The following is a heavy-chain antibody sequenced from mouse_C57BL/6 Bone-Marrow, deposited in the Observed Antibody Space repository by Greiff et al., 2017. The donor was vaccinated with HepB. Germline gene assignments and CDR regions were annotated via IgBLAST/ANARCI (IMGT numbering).Heavy chain of an antibody. D-gene: IGHD3-2*02. CDR2: IHPNSGST. Sequence: VQLQQPGAELVKPGASVKLSCKASGYTFTSYWMHWVKQRPGQGLEWIGMIHPNSGSTNYNVKFKSKATLTVDKSSSTAYMQLSSLTSEDSAVYYCANSSGLYYFDYWGQGTTLTVSS. CDR3: ANSSGLYYFDY. V-gene: IGHV1-64*01. CDR1: GYTFTSYW. J-gene: IGHJ2*01.